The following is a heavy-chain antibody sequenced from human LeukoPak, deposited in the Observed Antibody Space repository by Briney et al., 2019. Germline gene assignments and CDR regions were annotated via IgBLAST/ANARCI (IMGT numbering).Heavy chain of an antibody. V-gene: IGHV3-20*04. D-gene: IGHD3-10*01. CDR3: VRHERGVYYYYYLDV. CDR2: INWSGGET. Sequence: PGGSLRLSCAASGFTFDDYGMSWVRQAPGKGLEWVSGINWSGGETDYADSVKGGFIISRDNAKNSLYLQMSALTVDDTAVYYCVRHERGVYYYYYLDVWGKGTTVIVSS. CDR1: GFTFDDYG. J-gene: IGHJ6*03.